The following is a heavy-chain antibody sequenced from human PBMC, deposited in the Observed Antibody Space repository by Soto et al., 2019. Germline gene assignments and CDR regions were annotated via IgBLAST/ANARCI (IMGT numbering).Heavy chain of an antibody. Sequence: GGSLRLSCAASGFTFSSYWMHWVRQVPEKGLVWVSRINSDGSITNYADAVKGRFTISRDNVKNTLYLQMNSLRAEDAAVYYCVRYPRSVGGSYRPDYWGQGTLVTVSS. CDR3: VRYPRSVGGSYRPDY. CDR2: INSDGSIT. J-gene: IGHJ4*02. V-gene: IGHV3-74*01. CDR1: GFTFSSYW. D-gene: IGHD3-16*02.